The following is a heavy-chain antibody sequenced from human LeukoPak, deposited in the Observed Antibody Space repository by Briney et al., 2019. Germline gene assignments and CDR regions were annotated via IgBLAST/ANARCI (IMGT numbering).Heavy chain of an antibody. CDR2: INGDGSWT. Sequence: GSLRLSCAASGNYWMHWVRQAPGKGLVWVSHINGDGSWTTYADSVKGRFTISKDNAKNTVYLQMNNLRAEDTAVYYCVSFYETYWGRGTLVTVSS. V-gene: IGHV3-74*01. CDR1: GNYW. D-gene: IGHD2-2*01. CDR3: VSFYETY. J-gene: IGHJ4*02.